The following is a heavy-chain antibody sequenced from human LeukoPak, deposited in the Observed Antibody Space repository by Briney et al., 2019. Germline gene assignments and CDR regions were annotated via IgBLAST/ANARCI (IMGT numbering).Heavy chain of an antibody. J-gene: IGHJ6*02. CDR3: ARIYCSTPSCDNYYYGMAV. CDR2: IIPILGLV. CDR1: GGTFNIFDTYA. V-gene: IGHV1-69*04. D-gene: IGHD2-2*02. Sequence: SVKVSCKASGGTFNIFDTYAITWVRQAPGQGLEWMGKIIPILGLVKYAQKFQGRVTILADKSTSTAYMELSSLTSEDTAVYFCARIYCSTPSCDNYYYGMAVWGQGTTVTVSS.